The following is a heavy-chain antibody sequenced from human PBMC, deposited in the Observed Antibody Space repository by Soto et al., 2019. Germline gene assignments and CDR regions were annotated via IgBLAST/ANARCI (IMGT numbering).Heavy chain of an antibody. D-gene: IGHD6-19*01. Sequence: PSETLSLTCTVSGGSVSSGSYYWSWIRQPPGKGLEWIGDIYHSGSTNYNPSLKSRVTISVDKSKNQFSLKLSSVTAADTAVYYCARGRRQWLVDYYYGMDVWGQGTTVTVSS. V-gene: IGHV4-61*01. J-gene: IGHJ6*02. CDR2: IYHSGST. CDR3: ARGRRQWLVDYYYGMDV. CDR1: GGSVSSGSYY.